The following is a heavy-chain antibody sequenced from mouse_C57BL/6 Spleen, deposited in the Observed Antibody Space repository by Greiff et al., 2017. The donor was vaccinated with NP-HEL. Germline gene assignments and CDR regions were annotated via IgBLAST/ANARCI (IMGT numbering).Heavy chain of an antibody. CDR2: INPSTGGT. V-gene: IGHV1-42*01. CDR1: GYSFTGYY. J-gene: IGHJ4*01. CDR3: ARVRDLYYATPYYAMDY. D-gene: IGHD1-1*01. Sequence: DVQLQESGPELVKPGASVKISCKASGYSFTGYYMNWVKQSPEKSLEWIGEINPSTGGTTYNQKFKAKATLTVDKSSSTAYMQLKSLTSEDSAVYYCARVRDLYYATPYYAMDYWGQGTSVTVSS.